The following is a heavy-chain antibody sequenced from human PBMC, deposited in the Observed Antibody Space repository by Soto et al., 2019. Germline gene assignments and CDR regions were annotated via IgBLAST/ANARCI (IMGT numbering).Heavy chain of an antibody. Sequence: QVQLVQSGAEVKKPGASVKVSCKASGYTFTSYYMHWVRQAPGQGLEWMGIINPSGGSTSYAQKFQGRVTMTRDTSTSTVYMELSSLRSEDTAVYYCARDLFPAYSSSHYGMDVCGQGTTVTVSS. V-gene: IGHV1-46*01. J-gene: IGHJ6*02. CDR1: GYTFTSYY. CDR3: ARDLFPAYSSSHYGMDV. D-gene: IGHD6-13*01. CDR2: INPSGGST.